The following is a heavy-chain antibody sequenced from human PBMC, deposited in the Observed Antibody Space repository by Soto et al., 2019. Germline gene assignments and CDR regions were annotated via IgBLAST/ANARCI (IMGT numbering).Heavy chain of an antibody. CDR1: GGSVSSSGSHY. CDR3: ARAPDY. V-gene: IGHV4-39*01. Sequence: SETLSLTCTVSGGSVSSSGSHYWGWIRQPPGQGLEWIGSIYHSGSTYYNPSLKSRVTISVDTSKNQFSLELNSVTAADTAIYYCARAPDYWGQGTLVTLSS. J-gene: IGHJ4*02. CDR2: IYHSGST.